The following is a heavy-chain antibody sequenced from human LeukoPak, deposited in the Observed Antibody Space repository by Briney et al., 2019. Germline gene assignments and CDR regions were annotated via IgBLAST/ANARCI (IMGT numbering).Heavy chain of an antibody. Sequence: TSETLSLTCTVSGGSISNYYWSWIRQPPGKGLEWIGYIYDTGSTKYNPSLKSRLTISIDTSKSQFSLDLRSVTAADTAVYFCARQAAPERGFSYGPVDYRGHGSLVTVSS. J-gene: IGHJ4*01. CDR2: IYDTGST. CDR1: GGSISNYY. CDR3: ARQAAPERGFSYGPVDY. D-gene: IGHD5-18*01. V-gene: IGHV4-59*08.